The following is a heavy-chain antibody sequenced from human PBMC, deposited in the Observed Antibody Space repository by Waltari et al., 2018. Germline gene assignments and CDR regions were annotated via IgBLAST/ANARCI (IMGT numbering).Heavy chain of an antibody. CDR3: AGVPSWVRFLEN. V-gene: IGHV3-30*01. Sequence: QVQLVESGGGVVQPGRSLRLSCTASEVTFSTSAMHWVRQAPGKGLEWIAVISASGDAEFYADSVKGRFSISRDNSKNTLYLQMNGLRGDDTAVYFCAGVPSWVRFLENWGQGTLVTVSS. J-gene: IGHJ4*02. D-gene: IGHD3-3*01. CDR2: ISASGDAE. CDR1: EVTFSTSA.